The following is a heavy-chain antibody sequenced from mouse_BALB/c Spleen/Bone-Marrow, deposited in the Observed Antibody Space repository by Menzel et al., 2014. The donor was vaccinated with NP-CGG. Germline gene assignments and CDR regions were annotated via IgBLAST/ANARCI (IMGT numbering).Heavy chain of an antibody. V-gene: IGHV1-31*01. J-gene: IGHJ4*01. CDR2: INPYNGAT. CDR3: ARSSFYFMDQ. D-gene: IGHD1-1*01. Sequence: LQQPAPEQTKPRASVKISRKASGYSFTGYYMHWVKQSHVKSLEWIGRINPYNGATSYNQNFKDKASLTVDKSSSTAYMELHSLTSEDSAVYYCARSSFYFMDQWGPRSSLFPSS. CDR1: GYSFTGYY.